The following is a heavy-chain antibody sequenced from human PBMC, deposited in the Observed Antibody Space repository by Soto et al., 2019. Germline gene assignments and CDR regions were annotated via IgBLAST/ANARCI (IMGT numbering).Heavy chain of an antibody. CDR1: GGSISSYH. CDR3: ARESGDNWDYEAY. D-gene: IGHD1-7*01. CDR2: IYTSGNT. Sequence: SETLSLTCTVSGGSISSYHWSWVRQSAGKGLEWIGRIYTSGNTHYNPSLKSRVTVSIDTSKNQFFLTVNSVTAADSAVYYCARESGDNWDYEAYWGQGTPVTVSS. J-gene: IGHJ4*02. V-gene: IGHV4-4*07.